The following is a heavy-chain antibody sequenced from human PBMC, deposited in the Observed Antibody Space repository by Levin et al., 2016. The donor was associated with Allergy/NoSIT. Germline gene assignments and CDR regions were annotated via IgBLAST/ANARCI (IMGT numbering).Heavy chain of an antibody. Sequence: WIRQPPGKGLEWVSYISSSGSTIYYADSVKGRFTISRDNAKNSLYLQMNSLRAEDTAVYYCARPALPTGDIDYWGQGTLVTVSS. V-gene: IGHV3-11*01. CDR2: ISSSGSTI. CDR3: ARPALPTGDIDY. D-gene: IGHD7-27*01. J-gene: IGHJ4*02.